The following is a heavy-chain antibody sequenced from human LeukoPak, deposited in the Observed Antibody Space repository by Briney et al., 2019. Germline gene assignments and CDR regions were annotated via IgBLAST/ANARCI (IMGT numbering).Heavy chain of an antibody. CDR3: ARDPPAHYGDYVSYYYYGMDV. Sequence: SETLSLTCTVSGGSISSYYWSWIRQPAGKGLEWIGRIYTSGSTNYNPSLKSRVTMSVDTSKSQFSLKLSSVTAADTAVYYCARDPPAHYGDYVSYYYYGMDVRGQGTTVTVSS. CDR1: GGSISSYY. CDR2: IYTSGST. D-gene: IGHD4-17*01. J-gene: IGHJ6*02. V-gene: IGHV4-4*07.